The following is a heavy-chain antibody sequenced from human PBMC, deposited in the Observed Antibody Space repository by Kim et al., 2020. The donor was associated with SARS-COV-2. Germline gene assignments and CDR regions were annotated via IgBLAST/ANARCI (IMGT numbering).Heavy chain of an antibody. CDR2: IYSGGST. Sequence: GGSLRLSCEVSGFTVSSNYMSWVRQAPGKGLEWVSVIYSGGSTYYADSVKGRFTVSRDNSKNTLFLQMNSLRAEDTAVYYCAREVSPDYYGSGSSDYWGQGTLVTVSS. CDR3: AREVSPDYYGSGSSDY. D-gene: IGHD3-10*01. V-gene: IGHV3-53*01. CDR1: GFTVSSNY. J-gene: IGHJ4*02.